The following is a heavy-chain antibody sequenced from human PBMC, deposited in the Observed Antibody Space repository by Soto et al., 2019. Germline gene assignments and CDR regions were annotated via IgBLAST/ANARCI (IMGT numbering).Heavy chain of an antibody. CDR2: ISSDGSDK. CDR1: GFTFSSYA. V-gene: IGHV3-30*09. CDR3: ARDRQYGAGFIDV. D-gene: IGHD3-10*01. Sequence: LRLSCAASGFTFSSYAMHWVRQAPGKGLEWVAVISSDGSDKYYADSVKGRFAISRDNSKNTLYVQLNRMRAEDTALYYCARDRQYGAGFIDVWGQGTTVTVSS. J-gene: IGHJ6*02.